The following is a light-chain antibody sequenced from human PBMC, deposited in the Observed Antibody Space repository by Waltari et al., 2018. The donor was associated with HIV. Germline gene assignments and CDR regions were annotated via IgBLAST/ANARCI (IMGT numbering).Light chain of an antibody. CDR3: QQYDNLPT. Sequence: DIQLTQSPSSLSASVGDRVTTNCQASQDISNYLNWYQQKPGKAPKPLIYDASNLETGVPSRFSGSGSGTDFTVTISNLQPEDIATYYCQQYDNLPTFGPGTKVDIK. CDR2: DAS. J-gene: IGKJ3*01. V-gene: IGKV1-33*01. CDR1: QDISNY.